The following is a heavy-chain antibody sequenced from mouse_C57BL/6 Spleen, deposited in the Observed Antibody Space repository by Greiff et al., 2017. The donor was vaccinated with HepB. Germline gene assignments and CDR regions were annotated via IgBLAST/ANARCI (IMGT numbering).Heavy chain of an antibody. CDR2: IWSGGST. J-gene: IGHJ4*01. Sequence: QVQLKESGPGLVQPSQSLSITCTVSGFSLTSYGVHWVRQSPGKGLEWLGVIWSGGSTDYNAAFISRLSISKDNSKSQVFFKMNSLQADDTAIYYCARGGGLLVVYYYAMDYWGQGTSVTVSS. V-gene: IGHV2-2*01. CDR3: ARGGGLLVVYYYAMDY. D-gene: IGHD1-1*01. CDR1: GFSLTSYG.